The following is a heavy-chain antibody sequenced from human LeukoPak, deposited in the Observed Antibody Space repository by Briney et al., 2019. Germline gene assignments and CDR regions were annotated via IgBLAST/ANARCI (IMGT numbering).Heavy chain of an antibody. Sequence: ASVKVSCKASGYTFTGYYMHWVRQAPGQGLEWMGWINPNSGGTNYAQKFQGRVTMTRDTPISTAYMELSRLRSDDTAVYYCASTGAYGDYDTYYYYYGMDVWGQGTTVTVSS. CDR2: INPNSGGT. CDR1: GYTFTGYY. CDR3: ASTGAYGDYDTYYYYYGMDV. J-gene: IGHJ6*02. V-gene: IGHV1-2*02. D-gene: IGHD4-17*01.